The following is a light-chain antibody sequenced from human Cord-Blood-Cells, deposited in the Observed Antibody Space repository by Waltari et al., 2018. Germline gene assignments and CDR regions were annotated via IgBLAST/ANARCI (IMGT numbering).Light chain of an antibody. CDR3: SSYTSSSTPWV. J-gene: IGLJ3*02. CDR2: DVS. Sequence: QSALTQPASVSGSPGQSITLSCTGTSRDVGGYNYVSCYQQHPGKAPKLMIYDVSNRPSGVSNRFSGSKSGNTASLTISGLQAEDEADYYCSSYTSSSTPWVFGGGTKLTVL. CDR1: SRDVGGYNY. V-gene: IGLV2-14*03.